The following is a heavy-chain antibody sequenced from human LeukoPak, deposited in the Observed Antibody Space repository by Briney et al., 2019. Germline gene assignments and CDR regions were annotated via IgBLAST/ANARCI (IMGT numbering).Heavy chain of an antibody. V-gene: IGHV1-2*02. D-gene: IGHD5-18*01. CDR3: ARDGGTAAMVYFDY. CDR2: INPNSGGT. CDR1: GYTFTGYY. Sequence: ASVKVSCKASGYTFTGYYMHWVRQAPGQGLEWMGWINPNSGGTNYAQKFQGRVTMTRDTSISTAYMELGRLRSDDTAVYYCARDGGTAAMVYFDYWGQGTLVTVSS. J-gene: IGHJ4*02.